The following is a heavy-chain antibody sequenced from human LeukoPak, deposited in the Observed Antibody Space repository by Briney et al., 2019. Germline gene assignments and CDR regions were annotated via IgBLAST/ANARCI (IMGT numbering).Heavy chain of an antibody. Sequence: ASVKVSCKASGGTFSSYAISWVRQTPGQGLEWMGIINPSGGSTSYAQKFQGRVTMTRDTSTSTVYMELSSLRSEDTAVHYCARDLNGSGSYLRGDYYYGMDVWGQGTTVTVSS. D-gene: IGHD3-10*01. V-gene: IGHV1-46*01. J-gene: IGHJ6*02. CDR1: GGTFSSYA. CDR2: INPSGGST. CDR3: ARDLNGSGSYLRGDYYYGMDV.